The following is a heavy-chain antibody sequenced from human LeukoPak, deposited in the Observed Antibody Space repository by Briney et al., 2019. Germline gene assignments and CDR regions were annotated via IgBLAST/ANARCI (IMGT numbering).Heavy chain of an antibody. CDR1: GGSINNYY. Sequence: PSETLSLTCTVSGGSINNYYWSWIRQPAGKGLEWIGRIYTRGSTNYNPSLRSRVTMSVDTSKNQFSLKLSSVTAADTAVYYCARGRYCSADICSGGDAFDIWGQGTMVSVSS. CDR3: ARGRYCSADICSGGDAFDI. D-gene: IGHD2-15*01. V-gene: IGHV4-4*07. CDR2: IYTRGST. J-gene: IGHJ3*02.